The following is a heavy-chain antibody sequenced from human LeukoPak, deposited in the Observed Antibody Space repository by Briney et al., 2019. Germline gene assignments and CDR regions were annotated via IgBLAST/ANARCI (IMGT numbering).Heavy chain of an antibody. CDR3: ARLQGPFNIVGRY. D-gene: IGHD5-12*01. Sequence: GGSLRLSCAASGFIFGSYEMNWVRQAPGKGREWVSYIRSSGLTIDYADSVRGRFTIHRDNAKNSLYLQMNSLRAGDTAVFYCARLQGPFNIVGRYWGQGTLVTVSS. CDR1: GFIFGSYE. CDR2: IRSSGLTI. V-gene: IGHV3-48*03. J-gene: IGHJ4*02.